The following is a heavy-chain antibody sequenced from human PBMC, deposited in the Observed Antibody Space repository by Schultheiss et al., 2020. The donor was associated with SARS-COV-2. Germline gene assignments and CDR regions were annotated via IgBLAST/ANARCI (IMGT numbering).Heavy chain of an antibody. CDR3: ARGRRSSGWYRAGGY. CDR2: IIPIFGTA. CDR1: GYTFTSYG. J-gene: IGHJ4*02. Sequence: SVKVSCKASGYTFTSYGISWVRQAPGQGLEWMGGIIPIFGTANYAQKFQGRVTITADESTSTAYMELSSLRSEDTAVYYCARGRRSSGWYRAGGYWGQGTLVTVSS. V-gene: IGHV1-69*13. D-gene: IGHD6-19*01.